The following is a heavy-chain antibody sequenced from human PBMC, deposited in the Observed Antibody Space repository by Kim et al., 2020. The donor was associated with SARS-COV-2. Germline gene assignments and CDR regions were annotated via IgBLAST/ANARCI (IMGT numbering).Heavy chain of an antibody. Sequence: YHHPSLKGRVTISVDTSKKQFSLRLSSVTAADAAVYYCARHLRNWYFDLWGRGTLVTVSS. CDR3: ARHLRNWYFDL. V-gene: IGHV4-39*01. J-gene: IGHJ2*01.